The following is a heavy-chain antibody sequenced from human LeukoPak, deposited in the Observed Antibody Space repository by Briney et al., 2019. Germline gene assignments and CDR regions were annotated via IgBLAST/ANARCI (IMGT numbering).Heavy chain of an antibody. V-gene: IGHV4-59*12. CDR2: IYYSGST. Sequence: SETLSLTCTVSGGSISSYYWSWIRQPPGKGLEWIGYIYYSGSTNYNPSLKSRVTISVDTSKNQFSLELSSVTAADTAVYYCARSYYYGAGSGRWFDPWGQGTLVTVSS. CDR3: ARSYYYGAGSGRWFDP. D-gene: IGHD3-10*01. CDR1: GGSISSYY. J-gene: IGHJ5*02.